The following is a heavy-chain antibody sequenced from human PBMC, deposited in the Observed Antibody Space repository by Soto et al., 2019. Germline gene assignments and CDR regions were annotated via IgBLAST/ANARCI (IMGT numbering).Heavy chain of an antibody. J-gene: IGHJ4*02. D-gene: IGHD6-13*01. Sequence: QATLKESGPVLVKPTEPLTLTCTAPGLSLSNPRMGVSWIRQPPGQALDWLAHLFSNDEKSSSTSLRSRLTISKDTSKRQVVHTLTNMDPVDTATYYCAHLEQYTSSWYDQYYFDYWGQGTLVTVSS. CDR3: AHLEQYTSSWYDQYYFDY. CDR1: GLSLSNPRMG. CDR2: LFSNDEK. V-gene: IGHV2-26*01.